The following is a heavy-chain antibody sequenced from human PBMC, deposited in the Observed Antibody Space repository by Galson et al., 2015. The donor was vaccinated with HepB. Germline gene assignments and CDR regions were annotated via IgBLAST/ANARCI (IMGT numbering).Heavy chain of an antibody. Sequence: SLRLSCAASGFTFSSYGMHWVRQAPGKGLEWVAVMSYDGSNKYYADSVKGRFTISRDNSKNTLYLQMNSLRAEDTAVYYCAKGLYGNVDEYYFDYWGQGTLVTVSS. CDR3: AKGLYGNVDEYYFDY. CDR2: MSYDGSNK. CDR1: GFTFSSYG. V-gene: IGHV3-30*18. J-gene: IGHJ4*02. D-gene: IGHD4-17*01.